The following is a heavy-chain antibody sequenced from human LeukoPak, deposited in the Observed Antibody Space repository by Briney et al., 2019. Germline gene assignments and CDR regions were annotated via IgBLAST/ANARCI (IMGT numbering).Heavy chain of an antibody. CDR1: GFTFSSYW. Sequence: GGSLRLSCAASGFTFSSYWMSWVRQAPGKGLEWVGNIKQDGSEKYCVDSVKGRFTISRDNAKNPLDLQMNSLRVEDTGIYYCVKVAKYYYGSETYYFFEHWGQGTPVTASS. V-gene: IGHV3-7*01. D-gene: IGHD3-10*01. CDR3: VKVAKYYYGSETYYFFEH. J-gene: IGHJ4*02. CDR2: IKQDGSEK.